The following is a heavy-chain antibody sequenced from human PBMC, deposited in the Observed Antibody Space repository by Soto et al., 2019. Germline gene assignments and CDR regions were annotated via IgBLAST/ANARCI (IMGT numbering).Heavy chain of an antibody. CDR2: TYYRSKWYN. J-gene: IGHJ6*02. CDR3: ARAMDGSRGMDV. D-gene: IGHD3-10*01. CDR1: GDSVASNSAS. V-gene: IGHV6-1*01. Sequence: PSQTLSLTCALSGDSVASNSASWNWIRQSPSRGLEWLGRTYYRSKWYNDYAVSVKSRITINPDTSKNQFSLQLNSVTPEDTALYYCARAMDGSRGMDVWGQGTTVTVSS.